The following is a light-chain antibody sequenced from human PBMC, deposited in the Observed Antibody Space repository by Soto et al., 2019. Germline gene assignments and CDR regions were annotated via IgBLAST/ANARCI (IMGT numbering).Light chain of an antibody. Sequence: DIVMTQSPAILSVSPGERATLSCRASQSVSSNLAWYQQKPGRAPRLLIYGASTMATGMPSRFSGSGSGTEFTLTISSLQSEDFAVYYCQQYYSTPPTFGGGTKLEIK. CDR2: GAS. V-gene: IGKV3-15*01. CDR1: QSVSSN. CDR3: QQYYSTPPT. J-gene: IGKJ4*01.